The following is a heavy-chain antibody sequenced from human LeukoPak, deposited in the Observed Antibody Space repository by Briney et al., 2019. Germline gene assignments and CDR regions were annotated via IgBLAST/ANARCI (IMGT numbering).Heavy chain of an antibody. D-gene: IGHD3-10*01. CDR1: GYSFTSYW. V-gene: IGHV5-51*01. J-gene: IGHJ6*02. CDR2: IYSGNSDT. Sequence: GESLKISCTGSGYSFTSYWIGWVRQIRGKGLEWMGIIYSGNSDTRYSPSFQGQVTISADKSISTAYLQWSSLKASDTAMYYCARQYGMVRSYGMDVWGQGTTVTVSS. CDR3: ARQYGMVRSYGMDV.